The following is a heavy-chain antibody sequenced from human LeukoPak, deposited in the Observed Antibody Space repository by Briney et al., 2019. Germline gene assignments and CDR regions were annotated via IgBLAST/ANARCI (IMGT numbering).Heavy chain of an antibody. CDR1: GFTFSSYW. CDR3: ARALWFGELRPYYFDY. CDR2: ISSSSSYI. D-gene: IGHD3-10*01. J-gene: IGHJ4*02. V-gene: IGHV3-21*01. Sequence: PGGSLRLSCAASGFTFSSYWMNWVRQAPGKGLEWVSSISSSSSYIYYADSVKGRFTISRDNAKNSLYLQMNSLRAEDTAVYYCARALWFGELRPYYFDYWGQGTLVTVSS.